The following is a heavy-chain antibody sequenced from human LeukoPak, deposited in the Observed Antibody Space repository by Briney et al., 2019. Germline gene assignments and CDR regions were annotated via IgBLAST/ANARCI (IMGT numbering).Heavy chain of an antibody. CDR1: GDSVSSNSS. V-gene: IGHV6-1*01. CDR3: ARDPVGGSTIFDY. Sequence: SQTLSLTCAISGDSVSSNSSWNWIRQSPSRGLEWLGRTYYRSKWYYDYAVAVKSRISINPDTSKNQFSLQLSSATPEDTAVYYCARDPVGGSTIFDYWGQGTLVTVSS. J-gene: IGHJ4*02. CDR2: TYYRSKWYY. D-gene: IGHD1-26*01.